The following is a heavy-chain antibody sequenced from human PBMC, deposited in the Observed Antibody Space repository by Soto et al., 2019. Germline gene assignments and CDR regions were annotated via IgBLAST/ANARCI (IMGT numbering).Heavy chain of an antibody. J-gene: IGHJ3*02. CDR1: GFTFSNAW. V-gene: IGHV3-15*07. CDR2: IKSKTDGGTT. Sequence: GGSLRLSCAASGFTFSNAWMNWVHQAPGKGLEWVGRIKSKTDGGTTDYAAPVKGRFTISRDDSKNTLYLQMNSLKTEDTAVYYCTTDHRWSFWSGYYWYGDAFDIWGQGTMVTVSS. CDR3: TTDHRWSFWSGYYWYGDAFDI. D-gene: IGHD3-3*01.